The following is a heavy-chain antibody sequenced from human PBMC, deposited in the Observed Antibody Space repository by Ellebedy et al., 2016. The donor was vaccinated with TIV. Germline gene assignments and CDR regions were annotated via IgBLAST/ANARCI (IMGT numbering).Heavy chain of an antibody. Sequence: ASVKVSCKASGGTFSSYAISWVRQAPGQRLEWMGLMNGGSDYTKYSPKFQGRVTLTRDTAASTEYMELSSLRAEDTALYYCAKATGSGSYIIENWGQGTLVTVSS. CDR1: GGTFSSYA. D-gene: IGHD3-10*01. V-gene: IGHV1-3*01. CDR2: MNGGSDYT. CDR3: AKATGSGSYIIEN. J-gene: IGHJ4*02.